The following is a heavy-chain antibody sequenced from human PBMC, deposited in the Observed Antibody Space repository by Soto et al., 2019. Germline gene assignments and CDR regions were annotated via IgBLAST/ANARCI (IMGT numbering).Heavy chain of an antibody. CDR2: IIPVLGVG. Sequence: QVQLVQSGAEVKKPGSSVRVSCKASGGTFGNHAISWVRQAPGQGLEWLGGIIPVLGVGDNAQNFQGRVTITADASTSTAYLELSSLRPEDTALYYCAREAGYTYGYVFDYWGQGTLVTVSS. D-gene: IGHD5-18*01. CDR3: AREAGYTYGYVFDY. CDR1: GGTFGNHA. V-gene: IGHV1-69*01. J-gene: IGHJ4*02.